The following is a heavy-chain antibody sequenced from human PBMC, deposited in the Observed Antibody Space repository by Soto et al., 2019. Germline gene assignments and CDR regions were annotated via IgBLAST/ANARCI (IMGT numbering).Heavy chain of an antibody. Sequence: PSETLSLTCAVSWGSFSGYFCNWIRQSPGRGLEWIGQINHSGRTSFNPSLRSRVTISVDSAKTHFSLNLTSVTDADTALYYCARGFGYFRQWGQGALVTVS. CDR1: WGSFSGYF. CDR2: INHSGRT. J-gene: IGHJ4*02. CDR3: ARGFGYFRQ. D-gene: IGHD3-22*01. V-gene: IGHV4-34*01.